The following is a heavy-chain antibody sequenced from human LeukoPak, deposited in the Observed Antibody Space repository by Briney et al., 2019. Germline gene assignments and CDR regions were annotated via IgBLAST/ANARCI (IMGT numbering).Heavy chain of an antibody. CDR3: ARAGRDGYSGYDFDY. CDR1: GFTFSSYA. CDR2: ISSNGGST. J-gene: IGHJ4*02. V-gene: IGHV3-64*01. Sequence: PGGSLRLSCAASGFTFSSYAMHWVRQAPGKGLEYVSAISSNGGSTYYANSVKGRFTISRDNSKNTLYLQMGSLRAEDMAVHYCARAGRDGYSGYDFDYWGQGTLVTVSS. D-gene: IGHD5-12*01.